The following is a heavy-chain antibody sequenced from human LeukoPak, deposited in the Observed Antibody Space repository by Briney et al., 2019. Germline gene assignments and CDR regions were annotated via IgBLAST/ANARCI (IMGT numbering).Heavy chain of an antibody. V-gene: IGHV4-34*01. CDR1: GGSFSGYY. CDR3: ARGLPRGRIQRYNWFGP. CDR2: INHSGST. Sequence: SETLSLTCAVYGGSFSGYYWSWIRQPPGKGLEWIGEINHSGSTNYNPSLKSRVTISVDTSKNQFSLKLSSVTAADTAVYYCARGLPRGRIQRYNWFGPWGQGTLVTVSS. J-gene: IGHJ5*02. D-gene: IGHD5-18*01.